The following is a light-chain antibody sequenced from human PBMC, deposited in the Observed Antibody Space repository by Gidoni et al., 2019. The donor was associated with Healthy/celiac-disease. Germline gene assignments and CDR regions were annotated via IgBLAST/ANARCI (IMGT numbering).Light chain of an antibody. J-gene: IGKJ4*01. CDR3: MQDLQTPLT. CDR2: LGS. Sequence: DLVTTQSPLSLPVTPGEPASISCRSSQSLLHRNGYNYLDWYLQKPGQSPQLLIYLGSNRASGVPDRFSGSGSGTDFTLKISRVEAEDVGVYYCMQDLQTPLTFGGGTKVEIK. CDR1: QSLLHRNGYNY. V-gene: IGKV2-28*01.